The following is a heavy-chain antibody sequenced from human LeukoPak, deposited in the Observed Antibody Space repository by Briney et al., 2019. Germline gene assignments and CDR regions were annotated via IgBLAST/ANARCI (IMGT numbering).Heavy chain of an antibody. Sequence: GGSLRLSCAASGFTYSDYCMSWIRQAPGKGLEWVSFISSSGSTMYYADSVKGRFTISRDNAKNSLYLQMNSLRAEDTAVYYCATRGPDSSGFYRFDYWGQGTLVTVSS. CDR3: ATRGPDSSGFYRFDY. V-gene: IGHV3-11*01. CDR1: GFTYSDYC. CDR2: ISSSGSTM. J-gene: IGHJ4*02. D-gene: IGHD3-22*01.